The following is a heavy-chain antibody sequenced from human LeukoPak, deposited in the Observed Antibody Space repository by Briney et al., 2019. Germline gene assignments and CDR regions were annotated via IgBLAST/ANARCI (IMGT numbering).Heavy chain of an antibody. Sequence: GESLKISCKGSGYSFTSYWIGWVRRMPGKGLEWMGIIYPGDSDTRYSPSFQGQVTISADKSISTAYLQWSSLKASDTAMYHCASPYYYGSGSYYSDAFDIWGQGTMVTVSS. D-gene: IGHD3-10*01. J-gene: IGHJ3*02. CDR3: ASPYYYGSGSYYSDAFDI. CDR2: IYPGDSDT. CDR1: GYSFTSYW. V-gene: IGHV5-51*01.